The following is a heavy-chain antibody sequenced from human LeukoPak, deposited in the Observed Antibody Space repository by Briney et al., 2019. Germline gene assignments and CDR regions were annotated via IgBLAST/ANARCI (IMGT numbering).Heavy chain of an antibody. V-gene: IGHV4-39*07. J-gene: IGHJ4*02. D-gene: IGHD2-21*01. CDR2: IYYSGNT. CDR3: ARGGISDWFDY. Sequence: PSETLSLTCTVSGGSTSSTTYYWGWIRQPPGKDLEWIGSIYYSGNTYYNPSLKSRVTISVDTSKNQFSLKLSSVTAADTAVYYCARGGISDWFDYWGQGTLVTVSS. CDR1: GGSTSSTTYY.